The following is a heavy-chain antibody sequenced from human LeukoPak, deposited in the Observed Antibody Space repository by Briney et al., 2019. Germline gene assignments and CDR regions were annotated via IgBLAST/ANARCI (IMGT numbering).Heavy chain of an antibody. J-gene: IGHJ4*02. Sequence: ASVKVSCKASGNIFTGSYTHWVRQAPGQGLEWMGVINPSDGTRNYAQKFQGRVTMTRDMSTSTVYMDLSSLRSEDTAVYYCAREQGSTGYFEYWGQGTLVTVSS. CDR2: INPSDGTR. D-gene: IGHD2-2*01. CDR3: AREQGSTGYFEY. CDR1: GNIFTGSY. V-gene: IGHV1-46*01.